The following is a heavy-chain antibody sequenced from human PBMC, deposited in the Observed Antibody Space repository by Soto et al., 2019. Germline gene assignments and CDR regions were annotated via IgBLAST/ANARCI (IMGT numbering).Heavy chain of an antibody. D-gene: IGHD3-9*01. CDR3: ARVLRYFDWLSDYGMDV. J-gene: IGHJ6*02. Sequence: ASVKVSCKASGYTFTSYAMHWLRQSPGQRLEWMGWINAGNGNTKYSQKFQGRVTITRDTSASTAYMELSSLRSEDTAVYYCARVLRYFDWLSDYGMDVWGQGTTVTVSS. CDR2: INAGNGNT. CDR1: GYTFTSYA. V-gene: IGHV1-3*01.